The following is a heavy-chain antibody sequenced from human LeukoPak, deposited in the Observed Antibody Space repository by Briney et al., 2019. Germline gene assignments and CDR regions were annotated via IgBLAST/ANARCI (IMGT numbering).Heavy chain of an antibody. CDR2: IRSKAYGGTT. V-gene: IGHV3-49*04. CDR3: SRGPTQQWRYAGTDV. CDR1: GFTFGEHA. D-gene: IGHD5-18*01. J-gene: IGHJ6*02. Sequence: GRSLRLSCTPSGFTFGEHAMSWVRQAPGEGREWLGCIRSKAYGGTTEYSASEKGRLTISRDDSKSNAYLQMSSLPTEDTAVYYCSRGPTQQWRYAGTDVWGEGTGVIVS.